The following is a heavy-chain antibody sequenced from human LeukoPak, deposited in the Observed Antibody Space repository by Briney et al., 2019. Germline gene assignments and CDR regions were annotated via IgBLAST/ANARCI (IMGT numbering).Heavy chain of an antibody. Sequence: SETLSLTCTVSGYSISSGYYWGWIRQPPGKGLEWIGSIYHSGSTYYNPSLKSRVTISVDTSKNQFSLKLSSVTAADTAVYYCARDFMGRYYYGSGSSTYYFDYWGQGTLVTVSS. V-gene: IGHV4-38-2*02. D-gene: IGHD3-10*01. CDR2: IYHSGST. J-gene: IGHJ4*02. CDR1: GYSISSGYY. CDR3: ARDFMGRYYYGSGSSTYYFDY.